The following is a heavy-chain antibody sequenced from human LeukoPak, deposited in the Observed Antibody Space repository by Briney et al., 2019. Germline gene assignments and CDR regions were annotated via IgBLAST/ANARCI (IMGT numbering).Heavy chain of an antibody. CDR3: VFGGWYFSY. CDR1: GYIFSDHW. J-gene: IGHJ4*02. Sequence: PGGSLRLSCAASGYIFSDHWMSWVRQTAGKGLEWVANIKEDGSESYYVDSVKGRFTISRDNAKKSLYLQMDSLRAEDTAAYHCVFGGWYFSYWGQGTLVTVSS. V-gene: IGHV3-7*01. D-gene: IGHD6-19*01. CDR2: IKEDGSES.